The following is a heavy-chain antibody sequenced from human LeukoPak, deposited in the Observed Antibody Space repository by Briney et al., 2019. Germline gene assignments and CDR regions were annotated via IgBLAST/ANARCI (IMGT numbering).Heavy chain of an antibody. CDR1: GGSISSYY. CDR3: AGTTVRGNWFDP. J-gene: IGHJ5*02. Sequence: PSETLSLTCTVSGGSISSYYWSWIRQPPGKGLEWIGCIYYSGSTNYNPSLKSRVTISVDTSKNQFSLKLSSVTAADTAVYYCAGTTVRGNWFDPWGQGTLVTVSS. V-gene: IGHV4-59*01. CDR2: IYYSGST. D-gene: IGHD4-17*01.